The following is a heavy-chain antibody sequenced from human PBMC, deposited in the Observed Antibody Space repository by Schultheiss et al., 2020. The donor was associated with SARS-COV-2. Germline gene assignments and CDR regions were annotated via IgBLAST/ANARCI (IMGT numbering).Heavy chain of an antibody. Sequence: SWIRQHPGKGLEWVGRIKSKTDGGTTDYAAPVKGRFTISRDDSKNTLYLQMNSLKTEDTAVYYCARGAIAAQPPHWFDPWGQGTLVTVSS. D-gene: IGHD6-6*01. J-gene: IGHJ5*02. V-gene: IGHV3-15*01. CDR3: ARGAIAAQPPHWFDP. CDR2: IKSKTDGGTT.